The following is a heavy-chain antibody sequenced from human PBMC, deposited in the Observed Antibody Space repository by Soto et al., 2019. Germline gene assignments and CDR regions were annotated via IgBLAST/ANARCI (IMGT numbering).Heavy chain of an antibody. Sequence: ASVKVSCKASGYTFTSYGISWVRQAPGQGFEWMGWISAYNGNTNYAQKLQGRVTMTTDTSTSTAYMELRSLRSDDTAVYYCARGYCSSTSCYRNWFDPWGQGTLVTVSS. CDR3: ARGYCSSTSCYRNWFDP. CDR2: ISAYNGNT. CDR1: GYTFTSYG. J-gene: IGHJ5*02. V-gene: IGHV1-18*01. D-gene: IGHD2-2*01.